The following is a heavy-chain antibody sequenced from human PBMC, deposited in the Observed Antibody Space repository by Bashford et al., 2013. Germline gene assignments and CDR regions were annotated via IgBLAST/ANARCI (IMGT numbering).Heavy chain of an antibody. CDR3: ARGRVGAISDC. V-gene: IGHV3-72*01. CDR2: SRNKANSYTT. Sequence: VRQAPGKGLEWVGRSRNKANSYTTEYAASVKGRFTISRDDSKNSVDLQMDSLKTXDTALYYCARGRVGAISDCWGQGPWSPSPQ. J-gene: IGHJ4*02. D-gene: IGHD1-26*01.